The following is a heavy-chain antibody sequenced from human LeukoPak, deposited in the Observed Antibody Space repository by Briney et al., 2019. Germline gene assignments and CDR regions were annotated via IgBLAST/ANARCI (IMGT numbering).Heavy chain of an antibody. V-gene: IGHV1-69*06. Sequence: SVKVSFKASGGTFSTYAISWVRQAPGQGLEWMGGIIPIFGTGNYAQKFQGRVTITADKSTSTAYMELSSLRSEDTAVYYCARVSTGTLDYWGQGTLVTVSS. CDR1: GGTFSTYA. CDR2: IIPIFGTG. D-gene: IGHD3-9*01. J-gene: IGHJ4*02. CDR3: ARVSTGTLDY.